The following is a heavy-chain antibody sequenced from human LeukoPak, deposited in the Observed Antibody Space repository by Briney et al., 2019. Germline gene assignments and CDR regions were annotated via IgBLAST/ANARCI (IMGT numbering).Heavy chain of an antibody. D-gene: IGHD3-10*01. CDR3: ASTARITMVRGVIMTPYYFDY. Sequence: ASVKVSCKASGYTFTGYYMHWVRQAPGQGLELMRWINPNRGGTNYAQKVQGRVTMTSDTSISTAYMELSRLRSDDTAVYYCASTARITMVRGVIMTPYYFDYWGQGTLVTVSS. J-gene: IGHJ4*02. CDR1: GYTFTGYY. CDR2: INPNRGGT. V-gene: IGHV1-2*02.